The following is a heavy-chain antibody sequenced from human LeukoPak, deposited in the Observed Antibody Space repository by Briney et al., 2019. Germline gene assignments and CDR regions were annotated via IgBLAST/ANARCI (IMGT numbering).Heavy chain of an antibody. CDR1: GGSISSYY. V-gene: IGHV4-4*09. CDR3: PRRRVGLVHPVDVFAT. Sequence: AETLSLTCTASGGSISSYYWSWIRQPPGKGLEWIGYIYTSGSTNYNASLKSRVTISVATSKHRCSLKLRAVTATDTALYYWPRRRVGLVHPVDVFATWAQGTLVTVS. CDR2: IYTSGST. D-gene: IGHD2-15*01. J-gene: IGHJ5*02.